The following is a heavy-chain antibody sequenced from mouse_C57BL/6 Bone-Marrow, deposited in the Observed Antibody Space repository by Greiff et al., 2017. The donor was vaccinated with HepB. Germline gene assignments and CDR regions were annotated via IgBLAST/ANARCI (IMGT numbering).Heavy chain of an antibody. CDR2: IHPNSGST. Sequence: VQLQQPGAELVKPGASVKLSCKASGYTFTSYWMHWVKQRPGQGLEWIGMIHPNSGSTKYNEKFKSKATLTVDKSSSTAYMQLSSLTSEDSAVYYCARRAYYSTHYFDYWGQGTTLTVSS. CDR3: ARRAYYSTHYFDY. D-gene: IGHD2-5*01. J-gene: IGHJ2*01. V-gene: IGHV1-64*01. CDR1: GYTFTSYW.